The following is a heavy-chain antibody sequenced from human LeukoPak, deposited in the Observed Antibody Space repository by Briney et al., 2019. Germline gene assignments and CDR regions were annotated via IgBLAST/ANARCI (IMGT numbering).Heavy chain of an antibody. Sequence: PGGSLRLSCTASGFTFSSYAMTWVRQAPGKGLDGVAVFGVSSADTHYADSVKGRFTISRDNSKNTLYLQMNSLRAEDTAIYYCAREVRVGGLLSLDYWGQGTLVTVSS. CDR2: FGVSSADT. J-gene: IGHJ4*02. D-gene: IGHD3-10*01. V-gene: IGHV3-23*01. CDR1: GFTFSSYA. CDR3: AREVRVGGLLSLDY.